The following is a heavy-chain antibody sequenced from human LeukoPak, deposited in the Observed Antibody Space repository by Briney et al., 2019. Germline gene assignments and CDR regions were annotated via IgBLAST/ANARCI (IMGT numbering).Heavy chain of an antibody. Sequence: SETLSLTCTVSGGSISSYYWSWIRQPPGKGLEWIGSIYQSGSTYYNPSLKSRITISVDTSKNQFSLKLSSVTAADTAVYYCARVTMVRGVILSEDYWGQGTLVTVSS. J-gene: IGHJ4*02. CDR3: ARVTMVRGVILSEDY. V-gene: IGHV4-59*08. D-gene: IGHD3-10*01. CDR1: GGSISSYY. CDR2: IYQSGST.